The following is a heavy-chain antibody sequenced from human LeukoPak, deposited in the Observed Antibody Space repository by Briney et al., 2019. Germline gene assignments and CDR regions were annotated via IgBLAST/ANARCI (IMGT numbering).Heavy chain of an antibody. CDR1: DFTFSTYA. CDR3: AKDGSSGYLDY. Sequence: GGSLRLSCAASDFTFSTYAMSWVRQAPGKGLEWVSTISGGGDATYYADSVKGRFTISRDDSKNTLYLQMNSLRAEDTAVYYCAKDGSSGYLDYWGQGTLVTVSS. CDR2: ISGGGDAT. D-gene: IGHD3-22*01. V-gene: IGHV3-23*01. J-gene: IGHJ4*02.